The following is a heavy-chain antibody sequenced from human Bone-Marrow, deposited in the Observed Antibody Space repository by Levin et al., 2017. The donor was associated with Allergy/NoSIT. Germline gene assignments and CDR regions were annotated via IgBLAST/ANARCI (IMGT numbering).Heavy chain of an antibody. CDR1: GYTFTGYY. CDR2: INPNSGGT. J-gene: IGHJ4*02. D-gene: IGHD5-24*01. V-gene: IGHV1-2*02. Sequence: WASVKVSCKASGYTFTGYYMHWVRQAPGQGLEWMGWINPNSGGTNYAQKFQGRVTMTRDTSISTAYMELSRLRSDDTAVYYCARVMLATSPFDYWGQGTLVTVSS. CDR3: ARVMLATSPFDY.